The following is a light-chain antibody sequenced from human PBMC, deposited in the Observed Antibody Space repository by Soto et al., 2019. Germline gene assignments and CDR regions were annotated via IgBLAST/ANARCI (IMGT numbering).Light chain of an antibody. J-gene: IGKJ1*01. CDR1: QGIRND. CDR3: LQDYNFPPWT. CDR2: AAS. V-gene: IGKV1-6*01. Sequence: AIQMTQSPSSLSASVGDRVTITCRASQGIRNDLGWYQQKPGKAPKLLIYAASNLQSGVPSRFTDSASGTDFTPTISSLQPEDFATYYCLQDYNFPPWTFGQGTKVEIK.